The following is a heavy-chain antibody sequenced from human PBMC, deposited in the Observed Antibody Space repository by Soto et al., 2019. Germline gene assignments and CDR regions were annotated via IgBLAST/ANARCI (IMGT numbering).Heavy chain of an antibody. CDR2: IKQDGSEK. Sequence: PGGSLRLSCAASGFTFSSYWMSWVRQAPGKGLEWVANIKQDGSEKYYVDSVKGRFTISRDNAKNSLYLQMNSLRAEDTAVYYCARAGEDYYDSSGYYFVTYYFDYWGQGTLVTVSS. J-gene: IGHJ4*02. D-gene: IGHD3-22*01. CDR3: ARAGEDYYDSSGYYFVTYYFDY. V-gene: IGHV3-7*03. CDR1: GFTFSSYW.